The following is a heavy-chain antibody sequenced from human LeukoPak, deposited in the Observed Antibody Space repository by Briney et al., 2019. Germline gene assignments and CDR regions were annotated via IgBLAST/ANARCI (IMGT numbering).Heavy chain of an antibody. CDR2: IYYSGST. CDR3: ARDVYGESH. J-gene: IGHJ4*02. V-gene: IGHV4-30-4*01. D-gene: IGHD4-17*01. Sequence: SETLSLTCTLSGGSITTTTYYWGWIRQPPGKGLEWIGYIYYSGSTYYNPSLKSRVTISVDTSKNQFSLKLSSVTAADTAVYYCARDVYGESHWGQGTLVTVSS. CDR1: GGSITTTTYY.